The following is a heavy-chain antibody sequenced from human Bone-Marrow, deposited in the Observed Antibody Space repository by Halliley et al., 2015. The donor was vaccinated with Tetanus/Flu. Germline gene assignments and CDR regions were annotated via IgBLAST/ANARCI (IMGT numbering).Heavy chain of an antibody. D-gene: IGHD6-19*01. CDR3: AKEARVAGARVYFDY. J-gene: IGHJ4*02. Sequence: SLRLSCVASGFSFSDYGFHWVRQAPGKGLEWVALIAYDGDNKYYGDSVKGRFTFSRDNSKNTLYLQMNSLRPEDTGVYYCAKEARVAGARVYFDYWGQGTLVTVSS. CDR1: GFSFSDYG. CDR2: IAYDGDNK. V-gene: IGHV3-30*18.